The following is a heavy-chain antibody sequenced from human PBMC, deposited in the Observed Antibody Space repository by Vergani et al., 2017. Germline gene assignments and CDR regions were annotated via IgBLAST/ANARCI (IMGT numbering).Heavy chain of an antibody. CDR2: ISGSGGST. Sequence: EVQLVESGGGVVRPGGSLRLSCAASGFTFDDYGMSWVRQAPGKGLEWVSGISGSGGSTYYADSVKGRFTISRDNSKNTLYLQMNSLRAEDTAVYYCAKDRSSFYYYYMDVWGKGTTVTVSS. V-gene: IGHV3-23*04. CDR3: AKDRSSFYYYYMDV. J-gene: IGHJ6*03. CDR1: GFTFDDYG. D-gene: IGHD2-2*01.